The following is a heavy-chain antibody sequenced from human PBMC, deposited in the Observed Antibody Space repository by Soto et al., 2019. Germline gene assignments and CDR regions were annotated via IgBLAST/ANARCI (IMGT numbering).Heavy chain of an antibody. CDR2: ISAYNGNT. V-gene: IGHV1-18*01. CDR3: ARVAPLRFLEWLLQGYFDY. CDR1: GYTFTSYG. J-gene: IGHJ4*02. D-gene: IGHD3-3*01. Sequence: ASVKVSCKASGYTFTSYGISWVRQAPGQGLEWMGWISAYNGNTNYAQKLQGRVTMTTDTSTSTAYMELRSLRSDDTAVYYCARVAPLRFLEWLLQGYFDYWGQGTLVTVSS.